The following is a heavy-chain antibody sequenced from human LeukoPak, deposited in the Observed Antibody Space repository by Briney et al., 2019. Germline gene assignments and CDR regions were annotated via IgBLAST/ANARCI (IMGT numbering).Heavy chain of an antibody. CDR2: IGGSGGST. D-gene: IGHD6-25*01. CDR3: AKLGGDTSGLLL. V-gene: IGHV3-23*01. Sequence: GGSLRLSCAASGFTFSSYAMSWVRQALGKGLEWVSTIGGSGGSTYYADSVKGRFTISRDNSKNTLYLQMSSLRAEDTAVYFCAKLGGDTSGLLLWGQGTLVTVSS. J-gene: IGHJ4*02. CDR1: GFTFSSYA.